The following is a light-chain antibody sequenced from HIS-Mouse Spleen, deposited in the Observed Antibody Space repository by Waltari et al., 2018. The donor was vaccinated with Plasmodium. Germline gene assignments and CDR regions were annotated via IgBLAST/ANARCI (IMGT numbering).Light chain of an antibody. CDR1: QSISSW. J-gene: IGKJ1*01. Sequence: DIKMTQSPSTLSESVGDRVTITCRASQSISSWLAWYQQKPGKAPKLLIYKASSLESGVPSRFSGSGSGTEFTLTISSLQPDDFATYYCQQYNSYWTFGQGTKVEIK. CDR2: KAS. CDR3: QQYNSYWT. V-gene: IGKV1-5*03.